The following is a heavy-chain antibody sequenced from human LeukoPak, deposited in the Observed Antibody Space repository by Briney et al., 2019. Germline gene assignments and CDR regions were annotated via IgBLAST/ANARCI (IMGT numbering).Heavy chain of an antibody. D-gene: IGHD5-24*01. CDR2: ISYDGSKK. V-gene: IGHV3-30*03. J-gene: IGHJ3*02. CDR3: ARGRDGYNLVDAFDI. Sequence: QSGGSLRLSCAASGFTFNNYGIHWVRQAPGKGLEWVAVISYDGSKKNYADSVKGRFTISRDNAKKSLYLQMNSLRAEDTAVYYCARGRDGYNLVDAFDIWGQGIMVTVSS. CDR1: GFTFNNYG.